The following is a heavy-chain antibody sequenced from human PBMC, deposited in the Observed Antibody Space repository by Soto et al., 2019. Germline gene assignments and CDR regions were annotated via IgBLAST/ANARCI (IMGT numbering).Heavy chain of an antibody. CDR1: GGSISSSSYY. CDR3: AIILGYYYGMDV. D-gene: IGHD3-9*01. J-gene: IGHJ6*02. Sequence: PSETLSLTCTVSGGSISSSSYYWGWIRQPPGKGLEWIGSIYYSGSTYYNPSLKSRVTISVDTSKNQFSLKLSSVTAADTAVYYCAIILGYYYGMDVWGQGTTVT. CDR2: IYYSGST. V-gene: IGHV4-39*01.